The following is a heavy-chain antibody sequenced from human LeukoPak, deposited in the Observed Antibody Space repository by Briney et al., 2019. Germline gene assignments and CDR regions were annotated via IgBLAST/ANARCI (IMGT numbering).Heavy chain of an antibody. CDR2: INHSGST. V-gene: IGHV4-34*01. D-gene: IGHD6-19*01. Sequence: SETLSLTCAVYGGSFSGYYWSWNRQPPGKGLEWIGEINHSGSTNYNPSLKSRVTISVDTSKNQFSLKLSSVTAADTAVYYCARGRYAVPAVAGRGYFDYWGQGTLVTVST. J-gene: IGHJ4*02. CDR1: GGSFSGYY. CDR3: ARGRYAVPAVAGRGYFDY.